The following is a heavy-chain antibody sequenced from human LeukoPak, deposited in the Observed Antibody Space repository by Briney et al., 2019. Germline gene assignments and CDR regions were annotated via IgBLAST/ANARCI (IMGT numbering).Heavy chain of an antibody. D-gene: IGHD3-10*01. CDR3: ARDVYGSGSYYNPRNWFDP. Sequence: SETLSLTCTVSGGSISSYYWSWIRQPPGKGLEWIGCIYYSGSTNYNPSLKSRVTMSLDTSRNQFSLKLSSVTAADTAVYYCARDVYGSGSYYNPRNWFDPWGQGTLVTVSS. CDR1: GGSISSYY. CDR2: IYYSGST. V-gene: IGHV4-59*12. J-gene: IGHJ5*02.